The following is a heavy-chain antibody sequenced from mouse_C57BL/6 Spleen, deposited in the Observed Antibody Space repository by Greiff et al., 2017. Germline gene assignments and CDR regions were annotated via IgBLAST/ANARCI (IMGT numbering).Heavy chain of an antibody. D-gene: IGHD1-1*01. Sequence: DVQLVESGGGLVQPGGSMKLSCAASGFTFSDAWMDWVRQSPEKGLEWVAEIRNTANNHATYYAESVKGRFTISRDDSKSSVYLQLNSLRAEDTGIYYCTRFITTVVAPTFDVWGTGTTVTVSS. CDR2: IRNTANNHAT. CDR3: TRFITTVVAPTFDV. CDR1: GFTFSDAW. V-gene: IGHV6-6*01. J-gene: IGHJ1*03.